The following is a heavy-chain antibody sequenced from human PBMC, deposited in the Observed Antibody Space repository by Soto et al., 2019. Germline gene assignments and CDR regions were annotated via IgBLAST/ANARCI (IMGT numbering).Heavy chain of an antibody. D-gene: IGHD3-10*01. V-gene: IGHV1-69*06. CDR1: GGTFSSYA. Sequence: QVQLVQSGAEVKKPGSSVKFSCKASGGTFSSYAISWVRQAPGQGLEWMGGSIPIFGTANYAQKFQGRVTITPDKSTSTTDMELGGLRSEDTAVYSGAREYGSGGGYYYYGMDVWGQGTTVTVSS. CDR3: AREYGSGGGYYYYGMDV. CDR2: SIPIFGTA. J-gene: IGHJ6*02.